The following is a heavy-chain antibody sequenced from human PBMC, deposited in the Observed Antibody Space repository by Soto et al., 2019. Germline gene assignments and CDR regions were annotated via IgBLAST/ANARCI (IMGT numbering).Heavy chain of an antibody. CDR1: GFTFEDYA. J-gene: IGHJ3*02. D-gene: IGHD6-6*01. CDR2: ISWDSRSV. Sequence: EVHLVESGGGLVQPGGSLRLSCAVSGFTFEDYAMHWVRQAPGKGLEWVSGISWDSRSVAYADSVKGRFTISRDTAENSLHLQMNSLRAEDTAVYYCAKDSIRRSFSRSSTRARDAFDIWGQGTMVTVSS. CDR3: AKDSIRRSFSRSSTRARDAFDI. V-gene: IGHV3-9*01.